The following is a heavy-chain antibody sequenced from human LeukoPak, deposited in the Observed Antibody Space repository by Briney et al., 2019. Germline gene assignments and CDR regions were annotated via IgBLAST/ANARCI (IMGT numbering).Heavy chain of an antibody. D-gene: IGHD3-10*01. V-gene: IGHV3-21*01. J-gene: IGHJ4*02. Sequence: GGSLRLSCAASGFTFSSYSMNWVRQAPGKGLEWVSSISSSSSYIYYADSVKGRFTISRDNAKNSLYLQMNSLRAEDTAVYYCARGSAMGYGSGSYGYWGQGTLVTVSS. CDR3: ARGSAMGYGSGSYGY. CDR2: ISSSSSYI. CDR1: GFTFSSYS.